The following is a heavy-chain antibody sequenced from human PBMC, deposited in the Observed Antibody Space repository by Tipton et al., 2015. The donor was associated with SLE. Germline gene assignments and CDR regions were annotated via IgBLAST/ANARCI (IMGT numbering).Heavy chain of an antibody. J-gene: IGHJ4*02. Sequence: TLSLTCTVSGVSISTYYWSWIRQPPGKGLEWIGHTYYSGTIKYNPSLKSRVTMSADTSKNQFSLSLSSVTAADTAVYYCARLDTGGSGSYVRFDYWGQGTLVTVSS. CDR3: ARLDTGGSGSYVRFDY. D-gene: IGHD3-10*01. CDR1: GVSISTYY. CDR2: TYYSGTI. V-gene: IGHV4-59*08.